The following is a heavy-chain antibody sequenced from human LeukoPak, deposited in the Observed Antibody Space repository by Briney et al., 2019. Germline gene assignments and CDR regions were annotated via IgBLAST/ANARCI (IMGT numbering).Heavy chain of an antibody. D-gene: IGHD6-19*01. CDR3: ASVRGYSSGWYASGFDP. V-gene: IGHV4-59*01. CDR2: IHYSGST. Sequence: SETLSLTCAVSGGSISSYYWSWIRQPPGRGLEWIGSIHYSGSTSYNSSLKSRVTISIDTSKNQFSLKLSSVTPADTAVYYCASVRGYSSGWYASGFDPWGQGTLVTVSS. CDR1: GGSISSYY. J-gene: IGHJ5*02.